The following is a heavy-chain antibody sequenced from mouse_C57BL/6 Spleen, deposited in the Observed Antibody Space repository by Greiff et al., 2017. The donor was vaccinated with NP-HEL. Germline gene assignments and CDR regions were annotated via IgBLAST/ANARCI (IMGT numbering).Heavy chain of an antibody. CDR1: GFTFSDYS. CDR3: ARDLDYGSSYPWYFDV. J-gene: IGHJ1*03. Sequence: DVMLVESEGGLVQPGSSMKLSCTASGFTFSDYSMTWVRQVPEKGLEWVANINYDGSSTYYLDSLKGRFIISRDNTKNILYLQMSSLKSEDTAAYYCARDLDYGSSYPWYFDVWGTGTTVTAAS. V-gene: IGHV5-16*01. D-gene: IGHD1-1*01. CDR2: INYDGSST.